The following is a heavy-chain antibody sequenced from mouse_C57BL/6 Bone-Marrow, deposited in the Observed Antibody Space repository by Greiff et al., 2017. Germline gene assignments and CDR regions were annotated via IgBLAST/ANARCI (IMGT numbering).Heavy chain of an antibody. Sequence: EVMLVESGGGLVKPGGSLKLSCAASGFTFSSYAMSWVRQTPEKRLEWVATISDGGSYTYYPDNVKGRFTISRDNAKNNLYLQMSHLKSEDTAMYYCALITTVVANYAMDYWGQGTSVTVSS. D-gene: IGHD1-1*01. CDR1: GFTFSSYA. CDR3: ALITTVVANYAMDY. CDR2: ISDGGSYT. V-gene: IGHV5-4*03. J-gene: IGHJ4*01.